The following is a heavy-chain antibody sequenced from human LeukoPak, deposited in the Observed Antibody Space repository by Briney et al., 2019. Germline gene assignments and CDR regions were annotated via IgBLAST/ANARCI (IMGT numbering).Heavy chain of an antibody. V-gene: IGHV3-9*01. D-gene: IGHD1-26*01. CDR1: GFTFDDYA. CDR3: AKDIGGGSYPDAFDI. Sequence: GGSLRLSCAASGFTFDDYAMHWVRQAPGKGLEWVSGISWNSGSIGHADSVKGRFTISRDNAKNSLYLQMNSLRAEDTALYYCAKDIGGGSYPDAFDIWGQGTMVTVSS. J-gene: IGHJ3*02. CDR2: ISWNSGSI.